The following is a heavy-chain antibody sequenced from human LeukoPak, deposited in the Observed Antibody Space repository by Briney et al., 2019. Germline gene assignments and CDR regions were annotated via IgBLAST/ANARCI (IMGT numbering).Heavy chain of an antibody. V-gene: IGHV1-2*06. D-gene: IGHD3-22*01. CDR1: GYTFTGYY. CDR2: INPNSGGT. J-gene: IGHJ4*02. CDR3: ARDYYDSSGYGY. Sequence: ASVKVSCKASGYTFTGYYMHWVRQAPGQGLEWMGRINPNSGGTNYAQKLQGRVTMTTDTSTSTAYMELRSLRSDDTAVYYCARDYYDSSGYGYWGQGTLVTVSS.